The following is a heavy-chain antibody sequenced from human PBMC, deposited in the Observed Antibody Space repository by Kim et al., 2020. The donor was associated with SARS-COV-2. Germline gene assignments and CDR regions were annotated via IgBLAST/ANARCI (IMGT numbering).Heavy chain of an antibody. D-gene: IGHD3-3*01. CDR3: ARGPRLLSAEGYFDS. J-gene: IGHJ4*02. CDR2: LNPNTGGT. CDR1: GYTFTGYY. Sequence: ASVKVSCKASGYTFTGYYIYWVRQAPGQGLQWMGWLNPNTGGTNYAPKFQGRVTMTRDMSISTAYMELIRLASDDTAVYYCARGPRLLSAEGYFDSWGQGILVTVSS. V-gene: IGHV1-2*02.